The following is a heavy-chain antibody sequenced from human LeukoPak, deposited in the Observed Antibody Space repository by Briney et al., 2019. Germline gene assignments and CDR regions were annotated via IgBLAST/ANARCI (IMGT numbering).Heavy chain of an antibody. CDR1: GFTFCDYG. CDR3: ARGLSDYGDYRTPDDY. CDR2: INWNGGST. Sequence: RPGGSLRLSXAASGFTFCDYGMSWVRQSPGKGPEWVSGINWNGGSTGYADSVKGRFTISRDNAKNSLYLQMNSLRAEDTALYYCARGLSDYGDYRTPDDYWGQGTLVTVSS. J-gene: IGHJ4*02. V-gene: IGHV3-20*04. D-gene: IGHD4-17*01.